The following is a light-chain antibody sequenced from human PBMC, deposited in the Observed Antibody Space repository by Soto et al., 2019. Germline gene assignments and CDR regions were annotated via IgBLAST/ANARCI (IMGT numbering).Light chain of an antibody. Sequence: EIVLTQSPATLSLSPRERATLSCRASQSVSSYLAWYQHKPGQAPRLLIYDASNRATGIPARFSGRGSWTDFTRTISSLEPEEFEVYYGQQRSNWAPGTFGAGTKVDIK. CDR1: QSVSSY. V-gene: IGKV3-11*01. J-gene: IGKJ3*01. CDR3: QQRSNWAPGT. CDR2: DAS.